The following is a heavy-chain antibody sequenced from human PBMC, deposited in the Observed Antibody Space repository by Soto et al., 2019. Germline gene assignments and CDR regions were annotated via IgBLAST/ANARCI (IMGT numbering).Heavy chain of an antibody. CDR1: GFTFSDYY. Sequence: NPGGSLRLSCAASGFTFSDYYMSWIRQAPGKGLEWVSYISSSSSYTNYADSVKGRFTISRDNAKNSLYLQMNSLRAEDTAVYYCAKNYYDSSGYWYYFDYWGQGTLVTVSS. CDR2: ISSSSSYT. J-gene: IGHJ4*02. V-gene: IGHV3-11*06. D-gene: IGHD3-22*01. CDR3: AKNYYDSSGYWYYFDY.